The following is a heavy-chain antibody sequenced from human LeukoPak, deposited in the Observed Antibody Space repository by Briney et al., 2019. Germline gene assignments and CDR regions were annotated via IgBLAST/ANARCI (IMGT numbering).Heavy chain of an antibody. D-gene: IGHD3-22*01. CDR3: ARDASPISMTVAVTPIDY. Sequence: TGGSLRLSCAASGFTFSSYSMNWVRQAPGKGLEWVSSISSSSSYIYYADSVKGRFTISRDNAKNSLYLQMNSLRAEDTGLYYCARDASPISMTVAVTPIDYWGQGILVTVSS. V-gene: IGHV3-21*01. CDR1: GFTFSSYS. CDR2: ISSSSSYI. J-gene: IGHJ4*02.